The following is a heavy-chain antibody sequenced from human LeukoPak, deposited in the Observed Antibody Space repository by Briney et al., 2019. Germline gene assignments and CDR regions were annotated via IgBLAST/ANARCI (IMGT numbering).Heavy chain of an antibody. J-gene: IGHJ4*02. Sequence: GGSLRLSCAVSGCSLSRYAMSWVRKAPGKGLEWVSAISDSGGSTYYADSVKGRFTISRDNSRNTLYLQMNTLRAEDTAVYYCAKCRGSSWSDYFDYWGQGTLVTVSS. CDR2: ISDSGGST. CDR1: GCSLSRYA. CDR3: AKCRGSSWSDYFDY. D-gene: IGHD6-13*01. V-gene: IGHV3-23*01.